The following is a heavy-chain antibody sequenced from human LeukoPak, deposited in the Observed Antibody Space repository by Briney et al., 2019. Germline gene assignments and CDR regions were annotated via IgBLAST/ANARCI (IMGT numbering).Heavy chain of an antibody. D-gene: IGHD3-9*01. Sequence: GGSLRLSCAASGFTFSNYAMNWVRQAPGKGLEWVSAISGSDGRTYYADSVKGRFTITRDNSKNTLYLQMNSLRAEDTAVYYCARDGGLRYFDWLLDYWGQGTLVTVSS. CDR2: ISGSDGRT. J-gene: IGHJ4*02. CDR3: ARDGGLRYFDWLLDY. CDR1: GFTFSNYA. V-gene: IGHV3-23*01.